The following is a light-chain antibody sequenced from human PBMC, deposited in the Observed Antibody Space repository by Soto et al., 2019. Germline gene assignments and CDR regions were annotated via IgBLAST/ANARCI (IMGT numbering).Light chain of an antibody. CDR2: NTD. CDR1: TSNIGDNP. J-gene: IGLJ1*01. V-gene: IGLV1-44*01. CDR3: STWDDALDAYV. Sequence: QSVLPQPPSASATPGQRVTISCSGGTSNIGDNPVNWYQHLPGAAPTLLIYNTDQRPSGVPDRFSGSKSGASASLAISGLRSEDEADYYCSTWDDALDAYVFGTGTKLTVL.